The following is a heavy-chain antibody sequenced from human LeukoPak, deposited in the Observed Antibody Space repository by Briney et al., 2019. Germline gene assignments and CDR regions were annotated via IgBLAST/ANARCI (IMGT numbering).Heavy chain of an antibody. CDR3: ARDPGDYYGSGSSDAFDI. CDR2: INSDGSIT. CDR1: GFTFSSYW. J-gene: IGHJ3*02. V-gene: IGHV3-74*01. D-gene: IGHD3-10*01. Sequence: PGGSLRLSCAASGFTFSSYWMHWVRQAPGKGLVWVSRINSDGSITSYADSVKGRFTISRDNSKNTLYLQMNSLRAEDTAVYYCARDPGDYYGSGSSDAFDIWGQGTMVTVSS.